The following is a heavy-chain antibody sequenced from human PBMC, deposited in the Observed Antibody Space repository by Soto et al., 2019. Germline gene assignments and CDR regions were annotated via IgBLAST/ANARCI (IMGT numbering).Heavy chain of an antibody. CDR2: TRDKANGYTT. D-gene: IGHD2-8*01. V-gene: IGHV3-72*01. Sequence: EEQLVESGGGLVQPGGSLRLSCAASGFTFSDHSMYWVRQAPGKGLDWVARTRDKANGYTTEYATSVKGRFTIARDNSKTSLYLQMNSLKTXXXPXXXYATLIGDFWGQGTLATVSS. CDR3: ATLIGDF. CDR1: GFTFSDHS. J-gene: IGHJ4*02.